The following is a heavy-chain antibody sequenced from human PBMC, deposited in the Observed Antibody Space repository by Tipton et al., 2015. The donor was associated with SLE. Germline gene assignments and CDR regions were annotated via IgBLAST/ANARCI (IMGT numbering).Heavy chain of an antibody. CDR2: ISGSGGST. CDR3: ARCSGGGCYYYAMDV. V-gene: IGHV3-23*01. CDR1: GFNFGNFA. Sequence: SLRLSCAASGFNFGNFAMTWVRQAPGKGLEWVSAISGSGGSTYYADSVKGRFTISRDNSKNTLYLQMNSLRAEDTAVYYCARCSGGGCYYYAMDVWGQGTTVTVSS. D-gene: IGHD2-15*01. J-gene: IGHJ6*02.